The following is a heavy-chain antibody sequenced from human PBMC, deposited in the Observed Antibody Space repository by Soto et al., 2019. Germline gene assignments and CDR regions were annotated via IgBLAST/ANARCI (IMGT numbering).Heavy chain of an antibody. Sequence: APVTVYRQAAGYAFTRDGISLVRQANQQGLEWMGWISAYNGNTNYAQKLQGRVTMTTDTSTSTAYMELRSLRSDDTAVYYCARVPTDIVATYPYSSGCYNFWGQGILVTVSS. J-gene: IGHJ4*02. CDR2: ISAYNGNT. V-gene: IGHV1-18*01. CDR3: ARVPTDIVATYPYSSGCYNF. D-gene: IGHD6-19*01. CDR1: GYAFTRDG.